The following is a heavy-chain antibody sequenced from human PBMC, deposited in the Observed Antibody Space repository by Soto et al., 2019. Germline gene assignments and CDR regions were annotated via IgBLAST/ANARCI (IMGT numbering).Heavy chain of an antibody. V-gene: IGHV3-30*04. J-gene: IGHJ4*02. D-gene: IGHD6-13*01. CDR3: ARLNSSNWSAPFDY. CDR1: GFTFSSYA. CDR2: ISFDGRYT. Sequence: QVQLVASGGGVVQPGRSLRLSCAASGFTFSSYAMHWVRQAPGKGLEWVAFISFDGRYTYYADSVKGRFTISRDNSKNTLYLQMNSLRVEDTAVYCCARLNSSNWSAPFDYWGQGTLVTVSS.